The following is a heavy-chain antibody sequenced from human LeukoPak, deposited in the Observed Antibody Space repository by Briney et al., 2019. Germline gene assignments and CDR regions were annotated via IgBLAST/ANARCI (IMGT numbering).Heavy chain of an antibody. CDR2: IRYDGSNK. CDR1: GFTFSSYG. J-gene: IGHJ6*03. V-gene: IGHV3-30*02. D-gene: IGHD2-2*01. CDR3: TKEVRDIVVAAYHYYYYMDV. Sequence: GSLRLSCAASGFTFSSYGMHWVRRAPGKGLEWVAFIRYDGSNKYYADSVKGRFTISRDNSKNTLYLQMNSLRAEDTAVYYCTKEVRDIVVAAYHYYYYMDVWGKGTTVTVSS.